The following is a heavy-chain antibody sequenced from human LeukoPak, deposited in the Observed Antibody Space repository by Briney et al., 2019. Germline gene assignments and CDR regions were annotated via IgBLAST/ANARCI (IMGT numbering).Heavy chain of an antibody. CDR2: TYYRSKWYN. Sequence: SQTLSLTCAISGDSVSSNSAAWNWIRQSPSRGLEWLGRTYYRSKWYNDYAVSVKSRITINPDTSKNQFSLQLNSVTPEDTAVYYCARVSSPSASGVRYYYYYGMDVWGQGTTVTVSS. J-gene: IGHJ6*02. CDR3: ARVSSPSASGVRYYYYYGMDV. V-gene: IGHV6-1*01. D-gene: IGHD7-27*01. CDR1: GDSVSSNSAA.